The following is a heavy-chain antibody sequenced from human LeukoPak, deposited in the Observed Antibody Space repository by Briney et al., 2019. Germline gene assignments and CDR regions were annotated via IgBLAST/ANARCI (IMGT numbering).Heavy chain of an antibody. CDR2: INTDGRST. J-gene: IGHJ6*02. CDR3: ARGNDFHMDV. V-gene: IGHV3-74*01. Sequence: GGSLRLSCAASAFTFSSYWMHWVRQAPGKGLVWVSRINTDGRSTTYADSVKGRFIIPRDNAKNTLYLQMNSLSAEDTAVYYCARGNDFHMDVWGQGTTVTVTS. CDR1: AFTFSSYW. D-gene: IGHD1-1*01.